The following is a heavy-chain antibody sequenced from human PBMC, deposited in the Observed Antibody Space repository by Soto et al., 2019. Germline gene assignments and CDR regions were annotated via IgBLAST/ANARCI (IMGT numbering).Heavy chain of an antibody. Sequence: QAHLVESGGGVVQPGRSLRLSCAASGFTFTSYGMHWVRQAPGTRLDWVAVISYDGGLQHYADSVKGRFTISRDNSKNIVLLQMNSLSAEDTAVYYCVSDRGYGHASVPYAWGQGTLVSVSS. CDR1: GFTFTSYG. J-gene: IGHJ5*02. CDR3: VSDRGYGHASVPYA. CDR2: ISYDGGLQ. D-gene: IGHD5-18*01. V-gene: IGHV3-30*03.